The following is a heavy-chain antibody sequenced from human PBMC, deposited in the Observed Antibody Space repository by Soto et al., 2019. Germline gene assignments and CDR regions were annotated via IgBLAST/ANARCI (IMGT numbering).Heavy chain of an antibody. CDR1: GGTLSSYA. D-gene: IGHD3-3*01. Sequence: SVKVSCKASGGTLSSYAIGWVRQAPGQGLEWMGGIIPIFGTANYAQKFQGRVTITADESTSTAYMELSSLRSEDTAVYYCASSYDFWSGPTDYWGQGTLVTVSS. CDR3: ASSYDFWSGPTDY. J-gene: IGHJ4*02. V-gene: IGHV1-69*13. CDR2: IIPIFGTA.